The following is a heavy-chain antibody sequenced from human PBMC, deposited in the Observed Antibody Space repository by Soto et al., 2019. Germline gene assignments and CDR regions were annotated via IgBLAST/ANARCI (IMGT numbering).Heavy chain of an antibody. J-gene: IGHJ2*01. CDR3: AIRTGQLAIISEFDGDWFFEV. D-gene: IGHD2-2*01. CDR2: INPDSGGT. Sequence: QAQLVQSGAEVKKPGASLKVSCKASGYTFTDYYIHWVRQAPGQGLEWVGWINPDSGGTNLAQRFQGRVTMTSDTSVNTAYMEFSSLRSDDTAVYYCAIRTGQLAIISEFDGDWFFEVWGRGTLVTVSS. V-gene: IGHV1-2*02. CDR1: GYTFTDYY.